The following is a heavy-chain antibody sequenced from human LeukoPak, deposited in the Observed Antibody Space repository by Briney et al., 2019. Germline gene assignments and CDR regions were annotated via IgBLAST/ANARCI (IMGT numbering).Heavy chain of an antibody. D-gene: IGHD3-3*01. V-gene: IGHV3-21*01. CDR2: ISSSSSYI. CDR1: GFTFSTYS. Sequence: PGRPLRLSCAASGFTFSTYSMNWVRQAPGEGLEWVSSISSSSSYIYYADSVKGRFTISRDNAKNSLYLQMNSLRAEDTAVYYCARDRSGYVDYWGQGTLVTVSS. CDR3: ARDRSGYVDY. J-gene: IGHJ4*02.